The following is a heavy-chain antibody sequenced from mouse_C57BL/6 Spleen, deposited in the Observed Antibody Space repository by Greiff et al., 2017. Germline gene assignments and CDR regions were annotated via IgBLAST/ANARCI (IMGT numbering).Heavy chain of an antibody. J-gene: IGHJ1*03. CDR2: IYPGDGDT. Sequence: QVQLKESGAELVKPGASVKISCKASGYAFSSYWMNWVKQRPGKGLEWIGQIYPGDGDTNYNGKFKGKATLTADKSSSTAYMQLSSLTSEDSAAYFCAREDYYGSSYGYFDVWGTGTTVTVSS. CDR1: GYAFSSYW. CDR3: AREDYYGSSYGYFDV. V-gene: IGHV1-80*01. D-gene: IGHD1-1*01.